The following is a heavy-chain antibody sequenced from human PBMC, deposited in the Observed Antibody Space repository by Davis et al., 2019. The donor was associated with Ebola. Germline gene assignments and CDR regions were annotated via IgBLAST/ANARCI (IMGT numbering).Heavy chain of an antibody. J-gene: IGHJ4*02. D-gene: IGHD3-22*01. CDR3: ARGYDYYDSSGYYSHLWDY. Sequence: PGGSLRLSCAASGFTFSSYAMSWVRQAPGKGLEWVSAISGSGGSTYYADSVKGRFTISRDNSKNTLYLQMNSLRAEDTAVYYCARGYDYYDSSGYYSHLWDYWGQGTLVTVSS. CDR2: ISGSGGST. CDR1: GFTFSSYA. V-gene: IGHV3-23*01.